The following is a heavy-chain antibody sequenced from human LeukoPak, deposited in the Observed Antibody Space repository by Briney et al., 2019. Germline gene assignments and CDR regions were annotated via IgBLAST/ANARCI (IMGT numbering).Heavy chain of an antibody. Sequence: ASVKVSCKASGYTFTGYYMHWVRQAPGRGLEWMGWINPNSGGTNYAQKFQGRVTMTRDTSISTAYMELSRLRSDDTAVYYCARGYCSGGSCYLIDYWGQGTLVTVSS. V-gene: IGHV1-2*02. CDR3: ARGYCSGGSCYLIDY. J-gene: IGHJ4*02. CDR1: GYTFTGYY. CDR2: INPNSGGT. D-gene: IGHD2-15*01.